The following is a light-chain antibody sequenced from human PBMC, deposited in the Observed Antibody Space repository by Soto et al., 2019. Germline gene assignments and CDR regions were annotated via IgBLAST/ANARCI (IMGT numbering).Light chain of an antibody. CDR1: QSVSSSY. V-gene: IGKV3-20*01. CDR2: GAS. Sequence: EIVLTQSPGTLSLSPGERATLSCRASQSVSSSYLAWYQQKAGQAPRLLIYGASSRATGIPDRFSGSGSGTDFTLTISRLEPEDFAVYYCQQYGSSPRTFGQGTKVE. CDR3: QQYGSSPRT. J-gene: IGKJ1*01.